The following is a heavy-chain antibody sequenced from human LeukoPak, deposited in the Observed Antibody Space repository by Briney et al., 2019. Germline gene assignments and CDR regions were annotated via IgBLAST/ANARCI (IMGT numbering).Heavy chain of an antibody. V-gene: IGHV4-31*03. CDR3: ARFRRYNWNDDRYFDL. J-gene: IGHJ2*01. D-gene: IGHD1-1*01. CDR2: IYYSGSS. CDR1: GGSINNGGYY. Sequence: SQTLSLTCTVSGGSINNGGYYWSWIRQHPGKGLEWIGYIYYSGSSYYNPSLRSRVTISVDTSKNHFSLKLSSVTAADTAVYYCARFRRYNWNDDRYFDLWGRGTLVTVSS.